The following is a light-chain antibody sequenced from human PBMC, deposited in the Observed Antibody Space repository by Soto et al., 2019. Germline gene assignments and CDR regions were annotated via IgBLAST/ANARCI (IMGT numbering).Light chain of an antibody. V-gene: IGKV3-20*01. CDR2: GAS. J-gene: IGKJ1*01. CDR3: QQYGSSRWT. Sequence: EIVMTQSPGTLSLCPGERATLSCRASQSVSSNYVAWYQQKPGQSPRLLVYGASGRATGIPDRFSGSGSGTDFTLTISRLEPEDFAVYYCQQYGSSRWTFGQGTTVDIK. CDR1: QSVSSNY.